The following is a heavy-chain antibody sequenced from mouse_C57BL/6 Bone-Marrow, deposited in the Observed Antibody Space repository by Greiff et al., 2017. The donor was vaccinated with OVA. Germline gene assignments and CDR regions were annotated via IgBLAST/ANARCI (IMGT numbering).Heavy chain of an antibody. Sequence: QVQLQQSGAELARPGASVKMSCKASGYTFTSYTMHWVKQRPGQGLEWIGYINPSSGYTKYNQKFKDKATLTADKSSSTAYMQLSSLTSEDSAVYYCARWGGGKWYFDYWGQGTTLTVSS. V-gene: IGHV1-4*01. CDR1: GYTFTSYT. CDR3: ARWGGGKWYFDY. D-gene: IGHD1-1*02. CDR2: INPSSGYT. J-gene: IGHJ2*01.